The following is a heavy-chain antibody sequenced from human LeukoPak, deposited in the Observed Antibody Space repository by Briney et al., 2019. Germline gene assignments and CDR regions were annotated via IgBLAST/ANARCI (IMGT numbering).Heavy chain of an antibody. J-gene: IGHJ3*02. V-gene: IGHV3-64*01. Sequence: GGSLRLSCAASGFTFSSYAMHWVRQAPGKGLEYVSAISSNGGSTYYANSVKGRFTISRDDSKNTLYLQMGSLRAEDMAVYYCASFSIAVAGTRGAFDIWGQGTMVTVSS. CDR3: ASFSIAVAGTRGAFDI. CDR1: GFTFSSYA. D-gene: IGHD6-19*01. CDR2: ISSNGGST.